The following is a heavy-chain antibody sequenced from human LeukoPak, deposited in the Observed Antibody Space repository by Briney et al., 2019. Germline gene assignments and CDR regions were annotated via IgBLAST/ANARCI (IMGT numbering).Heavy chain of an antibody. V-gene: IGHV4-59*01. CDR2: IYYSGST. J-gene: IGHJ4*02. Sequence: SETLSLTCTVSGASISSYYWSWIRQPPGKGLEWIGYIYYSGSTNYNPALKSRVTISEDTSKNQISLKLSSVTAADTTVYYCARVRGYYDSSGYDYWGQGTLVTVSS. D-gene: IGHD3-22*01. CDR3: ARVRGYYDSSGYDY. CDR1: GASISSYY.